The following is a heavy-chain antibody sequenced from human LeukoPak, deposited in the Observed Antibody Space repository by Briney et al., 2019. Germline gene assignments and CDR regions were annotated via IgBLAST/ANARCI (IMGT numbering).Heavy chain of an antibody. J-gene: IGHJ4*02. CDR2: ISYDGSNK. CDR3: AKHRGYGGNSGHFDY. D-gene: IGHD4-23*01. Sequence: GGSLRLSCAASGFTFSSYGMHWVRQAPGKGLEWVAVISYDGSNKYYADSVKGRFTISRDNSKNTLYLQMNSLRAEDTAVYYCAKHRGYGGNSGHFDYWGQGTLVTVSS. CDR1: GFTFSSYG. V-gene: IGHV3-30*18.